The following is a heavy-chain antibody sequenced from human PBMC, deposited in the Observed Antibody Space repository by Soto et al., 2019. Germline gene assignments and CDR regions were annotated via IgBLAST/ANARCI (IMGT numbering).Heavy chain of an antibody. CDR2: IYYSGSP. J-gene: IGHJ3*02. D-gene: IGHD3-16*02. Sequence: SETLSLTCTVSGGSISSSSYYWGWIRQPPGKGLEWIGSIYYSGSPYYNPSLKSRVTISVDTSKNHFSLKLSSVTAADTAVYYCARPMITFGGVIVRGAFDIWGQGTMVTVSS. CDR1: GGSISSSSYY. CDR3: ARPMITFGGVIVRGAFDI. V-gene: IGHV4-39*01.